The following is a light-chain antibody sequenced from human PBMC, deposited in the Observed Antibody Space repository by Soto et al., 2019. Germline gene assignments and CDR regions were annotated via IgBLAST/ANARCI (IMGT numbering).Light chain of an antibody. CDR2: DVS. CDR3: SSYTSSSTLV. V-gene: IGLV2-14*01. J-gene: IGLJ1*01. CDR1: SSDVGGYNY. Sequence: QPVLTQPASVSGSPGQSIIISCTGTSSDVGGYNYVSWYQQHPGKAPKLMIYDVSNRPSGVSNRFSGSKSGNTASLTISGLQAEDEADYYCSSYTSSSTLVFGTGTKVTVL.